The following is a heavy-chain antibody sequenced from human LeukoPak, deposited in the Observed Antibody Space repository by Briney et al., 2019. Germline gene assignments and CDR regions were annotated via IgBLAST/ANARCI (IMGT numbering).Heavy chain of an antibody. CDR3: ARGARGSYSY. Sequence: SETLSLTCTVSGGSISSYYWSWIRQPPGKGLEWIWYIFYSGSTNYNPSLKSRVTISVDTSKNQFSLNLSSVTAADTAVYYCARGARGSYSYWGQGTLVTVSS. D-gene: IGHD1-26*01. J-gene: IGHJ4*02. CDR2: IFYSGST. CDR1: GGSISSYY. V-gene: IGHV4-59*08.